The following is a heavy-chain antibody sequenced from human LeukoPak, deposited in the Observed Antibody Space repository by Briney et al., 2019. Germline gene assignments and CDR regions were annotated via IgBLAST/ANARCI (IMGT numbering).Heavy chain of an antibody. CDR2: ISDSGTST. J-gene: IGHJ6*03. CDR1: GFSLSDHY. D-gene: IGHD5-18*01. Sequence: GGSLRLSCAASGFSLSDHYMSWIRQAPGKGLECLSYISDSGTSTHYGDAVQDRFTVSRDTATNSLYLQMNRLRVDDTAVYYCARVEIFPGYSYGYGPNYSYYYMDVWGKGTTVTVSS. CDR3: ARVEIFPGYSYGYGPNYSYYYMDV. V-gene: IGHV3-11*04.